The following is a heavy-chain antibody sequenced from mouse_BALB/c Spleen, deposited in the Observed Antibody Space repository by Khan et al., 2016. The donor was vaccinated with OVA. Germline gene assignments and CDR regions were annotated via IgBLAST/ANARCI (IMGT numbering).Heavy chain of an antibody. J-gene: IGHJ4*01. D-gene: IGHD4-1*01. CDR2: ISNSGNT. CDR1: GYSITSDYA. V-gene: IGHV3-2*02. CDR3: ASELGRYYAMDY. Sequence: EVQLQESGPGLVKPSQSLSLTCTVTGYSITSDYAWNWIRQFPGNKLEWMGYISNSGNTNYNPSLKSRISITRDTSKNQFFLQLNSVTTEDTATXYCASELGRYYAMDYWGQGTSVTVSS.